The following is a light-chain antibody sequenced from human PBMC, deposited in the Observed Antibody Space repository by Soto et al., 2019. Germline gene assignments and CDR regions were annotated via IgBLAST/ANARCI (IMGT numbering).Light chain of an antibody. CDR2: DAS. Sequence: ENVLTQSPGTLSLSPGERATLSCRASQTVYNGFLAWYQQKPGQAPRLLIYDASTRATGVPARFSGSGSGTDFTLTISSLEPEDFAVYYCQQRSKWPPLTFGGGTKVDIK. V-gene: IGKV3-11*01. CDR1: QTVYNGF. J-gene: IGKJ4*01. CDR3: QQRSKWPPLT.